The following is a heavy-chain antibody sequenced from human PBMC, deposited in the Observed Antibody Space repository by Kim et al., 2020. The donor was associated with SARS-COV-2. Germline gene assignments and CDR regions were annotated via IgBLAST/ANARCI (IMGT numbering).Heavy chain of an antibody. Sequence: NPSLTSRVTISVDTPKNQFSPELSSVTAADTAVYYCASVAPGGWYENFDHWGPGTLVTVSS. CDR3: ASVAPGGWYENFDH. D-gene: IGHD6-19*01. V-gene: IGHV4-34*01. J-gene: IGHJ4*02.